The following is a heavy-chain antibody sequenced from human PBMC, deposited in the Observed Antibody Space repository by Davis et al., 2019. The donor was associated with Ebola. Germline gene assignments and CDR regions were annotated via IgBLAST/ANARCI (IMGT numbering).Heavy chain of an antibody. D-gene: IGHD2-2*01. J-gene: IGHJ6*03. CDR3: VIGCSSTSCPSIMDV. CDR1: GFTFTSYS. V-gene: IGHV3-21*01. CDR2: ISTFSTYM. Sequence: PGGSLRLSCAASGFTFTSYSLNWVRQAPGKGLEWVSSISTFSTYMYYADSVKGRFTISRDNAKSSLFLQMNSLRAEDTAVYYCVIGCSSTSCPSIMDVWGKGTTVTVSS.